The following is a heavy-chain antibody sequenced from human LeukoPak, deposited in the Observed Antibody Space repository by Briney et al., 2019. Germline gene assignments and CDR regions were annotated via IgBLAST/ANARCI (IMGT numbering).Heavy chain of an antibody. CDR1: GFPFTSHG. Sequence: GGSLRLFCAASGFPFTSHGMLWVRQAPGKGLEWVAFTRNNKNNKYYADSVKGRFTISRDNSKNTLSLQMNSLRTEDTAVYYCARERDWAFDYWGQGILVTVSS. D-gene: IGHD2-21*01. CDR2: TRNNKNNK. J-gene: IGHJ4*01. V-gene: IGHV3-30*02. CDR3: ARERDWAFDY.